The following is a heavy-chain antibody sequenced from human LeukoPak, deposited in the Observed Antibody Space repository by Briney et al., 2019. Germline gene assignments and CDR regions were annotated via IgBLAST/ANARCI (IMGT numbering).Heavy chain of an antibody. CDR3: TRGMFDNSGHYYYFYYALDV. CDR1: GYTFTSYY. Sequence: ASVKVSCKASGYTFTSYYMHWVRQAPGQGLEWMGIINPSGGSTSYAQKFQGRVTVTRDTSTNTAYMELRGLRSEDTAVYFCTRGMFDNSGHYYYFYYALDVWGQGTTVTVS. D-gene: IGHD3-22*01. CDR2: INPSGGST. J-gene: IGHJ6*02. V-gene: IGHV1-46*01.